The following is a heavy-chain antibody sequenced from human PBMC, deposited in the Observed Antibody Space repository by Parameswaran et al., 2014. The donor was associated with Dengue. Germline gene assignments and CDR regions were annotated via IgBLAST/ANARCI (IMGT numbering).Heavy chain of an antibody. V-gene: IGHV1-69*04. D-gene: IGHD4-17*01. CDR2: IIPILGIA. Sequence: SWVRQAPGQGLEWMGRIIPILGIANYAQKFQGRVTIIADKSTSTAYMELSSLRSEDTAVYYCARGFDYGDYVGWFDPWGQGTLVTVSS. CDR3: ARGFDYGDYVGWFDP. J-gene: IGHJ5*02.